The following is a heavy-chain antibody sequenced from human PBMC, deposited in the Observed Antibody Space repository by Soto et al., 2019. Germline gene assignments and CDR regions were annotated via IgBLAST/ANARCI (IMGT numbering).Heavy chain of an antibody. D-gene: IGHD5-18*01. CDR1: GDSISTYN. Sequence: SEILSLTCTVSGDSISTYNWGWIRQPPGKGLEWIGCIYYSGSTNYNPALKSRVTISVDTSKSQFSLKLSSVTAADTAVYYCAKDSGYNYGYFRWFDPWGQGTLVTVSS. V-gene: IGHV4-59*01. CDR2: IYYSGST. J-gene: IGHJ5*02. CDR3: AKDSGYNYGYFRWFDP.